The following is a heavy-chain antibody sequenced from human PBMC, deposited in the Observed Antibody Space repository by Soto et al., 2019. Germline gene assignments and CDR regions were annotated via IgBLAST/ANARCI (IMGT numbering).Heavy chain of an antibody. V-gene: IGHV1-18*01. D-gene: IGHD1-1*01. Sequence: ASVKISCRASGYTFTSYGISWVRQAPGQGLEWMGWISAYNGNTNYAQKLQGGVTMTTDTSTSTAYMELRSLRSDDTAVYYCARVGKLERPNNWFDPWGQGTLVTVSS. CDR1: GYTFTSYG. CDR3: ARVGKLERPNNWFDP. J-gene: IGHJ5*02. CDR2: ISAYNGNT.